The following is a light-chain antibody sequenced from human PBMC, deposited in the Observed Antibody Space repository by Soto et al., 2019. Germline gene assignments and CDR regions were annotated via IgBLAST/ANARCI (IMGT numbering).Light chain of an antibody. CDR2: KAS. CDR1: QSISSW. J-gene: IGKJ1*01. Sequence: DIQMTQSPSTLSASVGDRVTITCRASQSISSWLAWCQQKPGRAPKLLIHKASSLETGVPSRFSGSGSGTEFTLIISSLQPDDFASYYCQQYGSSSPWTFGQGTKVEIK. CDR3: QQYGSSSPWT. V-gene: IGKV1-5*03.